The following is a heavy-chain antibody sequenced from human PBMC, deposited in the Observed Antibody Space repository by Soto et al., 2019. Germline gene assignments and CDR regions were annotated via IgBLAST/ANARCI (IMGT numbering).Heavy chain of an antibody. CDR2: IVVGSGNT. Sequence: GASVKVSCKASGFTFTSSAMQWVRQARGQRLEWIRWIVVGSGNTNYAQKLQERVTITRDMSTSTAYMELSSLRSEDTAVYYCAAVSFDFWSGYYNDPTVYYMDVWGKGTTVTVSS. V-gene: IGHV1-58*02. J-gene: IGHJ6*03. CDR1: GFTFTSSA. D-gene: IGHD3-3*01. CDR3: AAVSFDFWSGYYNDPTVYYMDV.